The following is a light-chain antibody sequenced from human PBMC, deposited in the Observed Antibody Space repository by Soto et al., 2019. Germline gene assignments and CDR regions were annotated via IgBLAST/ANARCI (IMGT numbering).Light chain of an antibody. J-gene: IGKJ4*01. Sequence: EIVLTQSPGTLSLSPGERATLSCRASQSVSSSYLAWYHQKPGQAPRLLISGASSRATGIPHRFSGSGSGTDFTRTTSRLETEDFAVYYCQQYGSSPRGFGGGTQVEIK. CDR2: GAS. CDR1: QSVSSSY. CDR3: QQYGSSPRG. V-gene: IGKV3-20*01.